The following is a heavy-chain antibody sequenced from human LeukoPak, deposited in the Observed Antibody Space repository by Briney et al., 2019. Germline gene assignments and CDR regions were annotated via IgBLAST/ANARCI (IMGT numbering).Heavy chain of an antibody. CDR3: ATNTAMVRRGKPEYYFDY. CDR1: GYTFTSYA. CDR2: INTNTGNP. Sequence: ASVKVSCKASGYTFTSYAMNWVRQAPGQGLEWMGWINTNTGNPTYAQGFTGRFVFSLDTSVSMAYLQISSLKAEDTAVYYCATNTAMVRRGKPEYYFDYWGQGTLVTVSS. V-gene: IGHV7-4-1*04. D-gene: IGHD5-18*01. J-gene: IGHJ4*02.